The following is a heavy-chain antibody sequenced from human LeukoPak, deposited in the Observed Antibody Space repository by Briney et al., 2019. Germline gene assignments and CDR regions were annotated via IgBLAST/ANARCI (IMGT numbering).Heavy chain of an antibody. CDR3: ARGLQPYGYY. Sequence: SEPLSLPCGLYGGPFSGYYWSWIRQPPGKGGEGCEEIMQWERPYYHPSLKIRHTISLDTYQPLFSLKLNSVCAADTAVYYCARGLQPYGYY. CDR1: GGPFSGYY. J-gene: IGHJ6*01. CDR2: IMQWERP. V-gene: IGHV4-34*01. D-gene: IGHD4-17*01.